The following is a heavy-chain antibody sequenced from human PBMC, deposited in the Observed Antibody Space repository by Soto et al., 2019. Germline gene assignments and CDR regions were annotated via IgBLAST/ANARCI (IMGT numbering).Heavy chain of an antibody. Sequence: SETLSLTCTVSGGSISSGGYYWSWIRQHPGKGLEWIGYIYYSGSTYYNPSLKSRVTISVDTSKNQFSLKLSSVTAADTAVYYCAREFLDYYTPDSSGYYYFDYWGQGTLVTVSS. CDR3: AREFLDYYTPDSSGYYYFDY. V-gene: IGHV4-31*03. CDR2: IYYSGST. CDR1: GGSISSGGYY. J-gene: IGHJ4*02. D-gene: IGHD3-22*01.